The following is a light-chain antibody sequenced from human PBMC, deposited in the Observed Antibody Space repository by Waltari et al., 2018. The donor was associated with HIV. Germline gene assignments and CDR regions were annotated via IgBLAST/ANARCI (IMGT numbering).Light chain of an antibody. Sequence: SYVLTQPPSVSVAPGQTARITCGGNNIAATKSVPWSRLNPGQAPVVVIYDDRDRPSGIPDRFSGSSSGDTATLTSSRAEAGDEADYYCQVWDGRGDPVIFGGGTKLAVV. CDR3: QVWDGRGDPVI. J-gene: IGLJ2*01. CDR2: DDR. CDR1: NIAATKS. V-gene: IGLV3-21*02.